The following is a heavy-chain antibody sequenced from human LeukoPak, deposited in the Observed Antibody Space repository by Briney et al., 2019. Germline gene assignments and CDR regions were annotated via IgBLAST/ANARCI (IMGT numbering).Heavy chain of an antibody. CDR2: IWYDGSKK. J-gene: IGHJ4*02. CDR1: QFTFSSYG. CDR3: AKELTVYNRGYYFDY. Sequence: GRSLRLSCAGSQFTFSSYGMHWVRQAPGKGLEGVAVIWYDGSKKYYADSVKGRFTISRDNSKNTLYLQMNSLRAEDTAVYYCAKELTVYNRGYYFDYWGQGTLVTVSS. D-gene: IGHD1-14*01. V-gene: IGHV3-33*06.